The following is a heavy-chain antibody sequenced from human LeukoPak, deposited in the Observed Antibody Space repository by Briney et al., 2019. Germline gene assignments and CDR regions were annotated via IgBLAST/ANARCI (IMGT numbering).Heavy chain of an antibody. Sequence: ASVKVSCKASGYTFTSYDFNWVRQATGQGLEWMGWMNPNSGNTGYAQKFQGRVTMTTDTSTSTAYMELRSLRSDDTAVYYCARDLRYFDWLLRTVFDYWGQGTLVTVSS. J-gene: IGHJ4*02. D-gene: IGHD3-9*01. CDR2: MNPNSGNT. V-gene: IGHV1-8*02. CDR1: GYTFTSYD. CDR3: ARDLRYFDWLLRTVFDY.